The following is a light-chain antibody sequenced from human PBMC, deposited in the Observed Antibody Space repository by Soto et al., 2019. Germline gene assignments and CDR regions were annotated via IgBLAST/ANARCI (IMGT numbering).Light chain of an antibody. Sequence: EVVMTQSPATLSVSPGERSTLSCMASQTVRDNLGWYQQKPGQPPRLLIYGATTRATGIPARFSGSGSGTEFTLTISSLQSEDFAVYYCQQYNNWPLTFGGGTKVDIK. CDR3: QQYNNWPLT. V-gene: IGKV3D-15*01. CDR1: QTVRDN. CDR2: GAT. J-gene: IGKJ4*01.